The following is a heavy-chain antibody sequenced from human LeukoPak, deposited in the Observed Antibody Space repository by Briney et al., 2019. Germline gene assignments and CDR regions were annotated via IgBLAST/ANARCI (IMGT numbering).Heavy chain of an antibody. J-gene: IGHJ4*02. D-gene: IGHD6-13*01. CDR2: ISYDGSNK. CDR1: GFAFSNYA. CDR3: ARATHIAAPDPFDY. Sequence: GGSLRLSCAASGFAFSNYAVHWVRQAPGKGLEWVTGISYDGSNKYYADSVKGRFSISRDNSKNTLYLQMNSLRVEDTAVYYCARATHIAAPDPFDYWGQGTLVTVSS. V-gene: IGHV3-30-3*01.